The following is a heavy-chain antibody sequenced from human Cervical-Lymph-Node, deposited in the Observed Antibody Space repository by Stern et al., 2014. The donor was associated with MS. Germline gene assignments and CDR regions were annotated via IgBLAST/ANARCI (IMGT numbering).Heavy chain of an antibody. Sequence: DQLVESGAEVKKPGSSVKVSCKASGGTSTSHGISWVRQAPGQGLEWMGGIIPVLSTIDYAQECQGRVTITADESTSTTYMELSSLRSEDTAVYYCARRGSARRGSGWLDPWGQGTLVTVSS. D-gene: IGHD3-10*01. V-gene: IGHV1-69*01. CDR3: ARRGSARRGSGWLDP. J-gene: IGHJ5*02. CDR2: IIPVLSTI. CDR1: GGTSTSHG.